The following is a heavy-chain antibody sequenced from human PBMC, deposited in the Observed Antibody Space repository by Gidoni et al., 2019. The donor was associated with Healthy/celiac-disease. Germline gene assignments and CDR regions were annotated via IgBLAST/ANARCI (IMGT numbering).Heavy chain of an antibody. CDR1: GFTFSSYG. J-gene: IGHJ6*03. Sequence: QVQLVASGGGVVQPGRSLRLSCAASGFTFSSYGMHWVRQAPGKGLEWVAVIWYDGSNKYYADSVKGRFTISRDNSKNTLYLQMNSLRAEDTAVYYCAREGGGSEYYYMDVWGKGTTVTVSS. CDR2: IWYDGSNK. V-gene: IGHV3-33*01. D-gene: IGHD3-10*01. CDR3: AREGGGSEYYYMDV.